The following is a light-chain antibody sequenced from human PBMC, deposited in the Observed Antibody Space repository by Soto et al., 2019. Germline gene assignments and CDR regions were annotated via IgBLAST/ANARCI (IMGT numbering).Light chain of an antibody. V-gene: IGKV1-5*01. J-gene: IGKJ1*01. CDR2: DAS. CDR3: QQYKNYASWT. Sequence: DIQMTQSPSTLSASVGDRVTISCRASQRVSRWVAWYQQKPGKAPKVLIYDASVLESGVPSRFSGDGDGTEFTLTISSLQPDDLATYYCQQYKNYASWTFCQGTKVDIK. CDR1: QRVSRW.